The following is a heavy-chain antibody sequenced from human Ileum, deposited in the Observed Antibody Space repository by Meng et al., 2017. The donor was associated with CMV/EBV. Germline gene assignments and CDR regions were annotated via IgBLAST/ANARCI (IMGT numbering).Heavy chain of an antibody. CDR2: NNPHSSGT. Sequence: ASVKVSCKASGYTFNAYYMHGVRQAPGQGLEWMGWNNPHSSGTKYTQKFQGRVTMTSDTSRNTAYMELSPLGSDDTAVFYCARDFGELSAAGTSYFFSYWGQGTLVTVSS. J-gene: IGHJ4*02. CDR3: ARDFGELSAAGTSYFFSY. V-gene: IGHV1-2*02. D-gene: IGHD6-13*01. CDR1: GYTFNAYY.